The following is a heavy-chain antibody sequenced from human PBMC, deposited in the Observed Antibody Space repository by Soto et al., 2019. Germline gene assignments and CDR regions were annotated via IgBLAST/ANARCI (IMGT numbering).Heavy chain of an antibody. CDR3: ARDQAYSSSSAFDY. J-gene: IGHJ4*02. Sequence: SVKVSCKASGGTLSSYAISWVRQAPGQGLEWMGGIIPIFGTANYAQKFQGRVTITADESTSTAYMELSSLRSEDTAVYYCARDQAYSSSSAFDYWGQGTLVTVSS. CDR2: IIPIFGTA. D-gene: IGHD6-6*01. CDR1: GGTLSSYA. V-gene: IGHV1-69*13.